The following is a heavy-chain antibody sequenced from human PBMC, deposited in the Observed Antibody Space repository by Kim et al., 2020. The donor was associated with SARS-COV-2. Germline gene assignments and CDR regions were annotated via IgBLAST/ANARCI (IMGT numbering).Heavy chain of an antibody. CDR3: ARVAYYGATKFDS. CDR1: GGSISFYH. CDR2: IFHSGST. D-gene: IGHD3-3*01. V-gene: IGHV4-59*13. J-gene: IGHJ5*01. Sequence: SETLSLTCTVSGGSISFYHWSWIRQAPGKGLEWIGYIFHSGSTTYNPSLKSRVTITVDTSKNQFSLRLSSVTAADTAVYYCARVAYYGATKFDSWGQGTL.